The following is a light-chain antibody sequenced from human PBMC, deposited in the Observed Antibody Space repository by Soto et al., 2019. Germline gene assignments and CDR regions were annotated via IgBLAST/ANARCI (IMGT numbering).Light chain of an antibody. CDR3: QQYVTYPWT. V-gene: IGKV1-5*03. CDR1: QSIGYW. Sequence: DIQMTQSPSTLSASVGDRVTITCRASQSIGYWLALLQQQPGKAPKLLLYGASNLESAVPSRLSGKNSGTEFTRTISGRQPDNFATDYCQQYVTYPWTFGQGTKVQI. J-gene: IGKJ1*01. CDR2: GAS.